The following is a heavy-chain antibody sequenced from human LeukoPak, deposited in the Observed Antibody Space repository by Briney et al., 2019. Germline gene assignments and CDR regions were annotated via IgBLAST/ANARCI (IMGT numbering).Heavy chain of an antibody. CDR2: IYYSGST. CDR1: GGSISSSSYY. D-gene: IGHD3-22*01. CDR3: ARADSSGYYGGYAFDI. V-gene: IGHV4-39*07. J-gene: IGHJ3*02. Sequence: SETLSLTCTVSGGSISSSSYYWGWIRQPPGKGLEWIGSIYYSGSTYYNPSLKSRVTISVDTSKNQFSLKLSSVTAADTAVYYCARADSSGYYGGYAFDIWGQGTMVTVSS.